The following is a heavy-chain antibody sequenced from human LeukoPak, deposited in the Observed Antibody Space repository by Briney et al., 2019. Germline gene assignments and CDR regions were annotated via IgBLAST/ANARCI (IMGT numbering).Heavy chain of an antibody. V-gene: IGHV4-59*01. D-gene: IGHD1-14*01. J-gene: IGHJ4*02. CDR1: GGSISSYH. CDR3: AREIPGGRLDY. Sequence: SETLSLTCTVSGGSISSYHWSWIRQPPGKGLEWIGYIYYSGSTNYNPSLKSRVTISVDTSKNQFSLNLSSVTAADPAVYYCAREIPGGRLDYWGQGTLVTVSS. CDR2: IYYSGST.